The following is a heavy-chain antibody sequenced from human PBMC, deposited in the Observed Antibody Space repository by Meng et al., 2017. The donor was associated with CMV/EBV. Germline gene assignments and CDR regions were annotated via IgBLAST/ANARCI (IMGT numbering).Heavy chain of an antibody. J-gene: IGHJ6*02. D-gene: IGHD3-9*01. V-gene: IGHV1-69*10. CDR3: ASPGDYDILTGYYIGTYYYYGMDV. CDR1: GGTFSSYA. CDR2: IIPILGIA. Sequence: SVKVSCKASGGTFSSYAISWVRQAPGQGLEWMGGIIPILGIANYAQKFQGRATITTDESTSTAYMELSSLRSEDTAVYYCASPGDYDILTGYYIGTYYYYGMDVWGQGTTVTVSS.